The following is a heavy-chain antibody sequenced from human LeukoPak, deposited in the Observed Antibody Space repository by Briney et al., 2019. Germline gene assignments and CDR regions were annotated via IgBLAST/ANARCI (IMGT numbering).Heavy chain of an antibody. CDR3: ASFCSSTSCYGPDY. CDR2: ISAYNGNT. CDR1: GYTFTSYG. Sequence: ASVKVSCKASGYTFTSYGISWLRQAPGQGLEWMGWISAYNGNTNYAQKLQGRVTMTRDTSISTAYMELSRLRSDDTAVYYCASFCSSTSCYGPDYWGQGTLATVSS. J-gene: IGHJ4*02. D-gene: IGHD2-2*01. V-gene: IGHV1-18*01.